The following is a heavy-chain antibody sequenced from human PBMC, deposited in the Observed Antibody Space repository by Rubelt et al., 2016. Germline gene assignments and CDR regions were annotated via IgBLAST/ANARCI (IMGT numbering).Heavy chain of an antibody. V-gene: IGHV4-59*08. CDR2: QEFGRT. CDR3: ARASRSRGQGGFDY. Sequence: QVYLQESGPGVVKPAETLSLRCTVSGGSMSDHSWSWMRQAPGKGLQWIGNQEFGRTNYNPSFDSRVTISVDRSKNEFSLRVRSGTAADTAVYYWARASRSRGQGGFDYWRQGTLVTVSS. D-gene: IGHD6-6*01. J-gene: IGHJ4*02. CDR1: GGSMSDHS.